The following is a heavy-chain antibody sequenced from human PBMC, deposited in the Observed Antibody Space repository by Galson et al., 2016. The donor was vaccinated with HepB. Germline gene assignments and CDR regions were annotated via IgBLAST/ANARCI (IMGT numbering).Heavy chain of an antibody. D-gene: IGHD3-10*01. V-gene: IGHV4-39*01. CDR3: ARHMSVRACFDY. Sequence: SETLSLTCNVSGDSITSNNFYWAWIRQSPGQGLEWIGTAYSSGSTYFNPSLKGRATISVDATKNPFSLKLSSVTAADSAVYFCARHMSVRACFDYWGRGTLVTVSS. CDR2: AYSSGST. J-gene: IGHJ4*02. CDR1: GDSITSNNFY.